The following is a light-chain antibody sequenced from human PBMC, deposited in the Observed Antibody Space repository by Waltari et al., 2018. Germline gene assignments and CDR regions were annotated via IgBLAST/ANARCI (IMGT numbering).Light chain of an antibody. CDR2: EAS. V-gene: IGLV2-23*01. CDR1: SNDFGSDNL. CDR3: CSYVGSSTSYV. J-gene: IGLJ1*01. Sequence: QSALTQPASVSGSPGQSITISCTGVSNDFGSDNLVAWYQQYPGKAPKLMIYEASKRPSGVSNRFSGSKSGNTASLTISGLQAEDEADYFCCSYVGSSTSYVFGIGTKVTVL.